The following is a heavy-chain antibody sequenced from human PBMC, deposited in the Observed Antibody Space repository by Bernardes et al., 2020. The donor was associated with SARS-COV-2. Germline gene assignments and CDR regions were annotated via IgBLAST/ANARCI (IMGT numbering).Heavy chain of an antibody. CDR1: AFTFRNYA. J-gene: IGHJ4*02. CDR2: ISGSGGST. Sequence: SLRLSCSASAFTFRNYAMHWVRQAPGKGLEWVSAISGSGGSTYYADSVRGRFTISRDNSKNTLYLQMNSQRAEDTAVYYCAKREYYDFWSGPIDYWGQGTLVTVSS. D-gene: IGHD3-3*01. CDR3: AKREYYDFWSGPIDY. V-gene: IGHV3-23*01.